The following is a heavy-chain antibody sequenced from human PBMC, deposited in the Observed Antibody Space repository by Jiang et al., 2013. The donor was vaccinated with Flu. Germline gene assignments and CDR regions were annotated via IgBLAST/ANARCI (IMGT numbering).Heavy chain of an antibody. Sequence: EWMGGLILVTLIPTTARFQGHVTISADKSISTAYLQWSSLKASDTAMYYCARMGKLEATGAGFDYWGQGTLVTVSS. CDR2: LILVTLIP. D-gene: IGHD1-1*01. V-gene: IGHV5-10-1*01. CDR3: ARMGKLEATGAGFDY. J-gene: IGHJ4*02.